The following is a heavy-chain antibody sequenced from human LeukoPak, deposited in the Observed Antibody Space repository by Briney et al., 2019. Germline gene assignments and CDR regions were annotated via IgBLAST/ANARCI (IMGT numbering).Heavy chain of an antibody. CDR2: IYYSGST. CDR3: ARGGSSTSGDGMDV. D-gene: IGHD2-2*01. CDR1: GGSISSYY. V-gene: IGHV4-59*01. Sequence: SETLSLTCTVSGGSISSYYWTGIRQPPGKGLEWIGYIYYSGSTNYNPSLKSRVTISVDTSKNKFSLKLSSVTAADTAVYYCARGGSSTSGDGMDVWGQGTTVTVSS. J-gene: IGHJ6*02.